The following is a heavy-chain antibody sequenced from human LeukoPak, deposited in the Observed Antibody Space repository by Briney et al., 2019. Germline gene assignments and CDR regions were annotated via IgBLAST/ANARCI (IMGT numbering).Heavy chain of an antibody. CDR1: GGSISSSSYY. V-gene: IGHV4-39*07. J-gene: IGHJ4*02. Sequence: SETLSLTCTVSGGSISSSSYYWGWIRQPPGKGLEWIGSIYYSGSTYYNPSLKSRVTISVDTSKNQFSLKLSSVTAADAAVYYCARGTVAGTDRPLVYWGQGTLVTVSS. D-gene: IGHD6-19*01. CDR2: IYYSGST. CDR3: ARGTVAGTDRPLVY.